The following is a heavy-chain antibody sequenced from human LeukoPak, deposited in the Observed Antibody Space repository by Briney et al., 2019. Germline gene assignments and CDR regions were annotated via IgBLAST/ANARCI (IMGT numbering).Heavy chain of an antibody. CDR2: INLSGGTT. Sequence: ASVKVSCKASGYTFTSYYMHWVRQAPGQGLEWMGIINLSGGTTYYAQKFQGRVTMTNDMSTSTVYMELSSLGSEDTAVYYCARDFGYNWKANWFDPWGQGTLVTISS. CDR1: GYTFTSYY. D-gene: IGHD1-1*01. V-gene: IGHV1-46*01. CDR3: ARDFGYNWKANWFDP. J-gene: IGHJ5*02.